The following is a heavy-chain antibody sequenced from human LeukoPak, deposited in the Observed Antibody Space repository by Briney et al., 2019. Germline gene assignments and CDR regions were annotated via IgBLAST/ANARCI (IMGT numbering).Heavy chain of an antibody. CDR3: ASWGALDLELPRYSSTLSVLSYYYGMDV. CDR1: GFTFSSYG. J-gene: IGHJ6*02. D-gene: IGHD6-13*01. V-gene: IGHV3-30*02. Sequence: GGSLRLSCAASGFTFSSYGMHWVRQAPGKGLEWVAFIRYDGSNKYYADSVKGRFTISRDNSKNTLYLQMNSLRAEDTAVYYCASWGALDLELPRYSSTLSVLSYYYGMDVWGQGTTVTVSS. CDR2: IRYDGSNK.